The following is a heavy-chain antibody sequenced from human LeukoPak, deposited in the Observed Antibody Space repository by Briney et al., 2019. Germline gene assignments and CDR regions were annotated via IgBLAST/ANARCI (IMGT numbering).Heavy chain of an antibody. J-gene: IGHJ4*02. CDR3: ASGYSYGLDY. CDR1: GFTFSSYE. V-gene: IGHV3-48*03. D-gene: IGHD5-18*01. Sequence: GGSLRLSCAASGFTFSSYEMKWVRQAPGKGLEWVSYVSSSGSTVYYADSVKGRFTISRDNAKNSLYLQMNSLRAEDTAVYYCASGYSYGLDYWGQGTLVTVSS. CDR2: VSSSGSTV.